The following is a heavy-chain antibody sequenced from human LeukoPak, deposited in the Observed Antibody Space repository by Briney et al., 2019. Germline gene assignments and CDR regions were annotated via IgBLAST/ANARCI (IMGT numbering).Heavy chain of an antibody. Sequence: GGSLRLSCAASGFTVSSNYMSWVRQAPGKGLEWVLVIYSGGSTYYADSVKGRFTISRDNSKNTLYLQMNSLRAEDTAVYYCAKSRYYDILTGYPPVDYWGQGTLVTVSS. CDR1: GFTVSSNY. D-gene: IGHD3-9*01. CDR3: AKSRYYDILTGYPPVDY. CDR2: IYSGGST. J-gene: IGHJ4*02. V-gene: IGHV3-66*01.